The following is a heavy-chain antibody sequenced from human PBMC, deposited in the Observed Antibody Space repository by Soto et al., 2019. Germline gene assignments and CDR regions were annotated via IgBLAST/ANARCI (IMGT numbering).Heavy chain of an antibody. CDR1: GASISSDAYY. Sequence: SETLSLTCAVSGASISSDAYYWSWIRQHPGKGLEWIGYISYSGSTYYNPSLKSRVTISVDTSKNQFSLKLTSVTAADTAVYYCARYRFSDTWSKFDYWGQGTLVTVAS. CDR3: ARYRFSDTWSKFDY. CDR2: ISYSGST. D-gene: IGHD3-16*02. V-gene: IGHV4-31*11. J-gene: IGHJ4*02.